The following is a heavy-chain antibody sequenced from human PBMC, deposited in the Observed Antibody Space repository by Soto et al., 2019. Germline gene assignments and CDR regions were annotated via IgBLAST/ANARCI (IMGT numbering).Heavy chain of an antibody. CDR1: GYSFTSYW. V-gene: IGHV5-51*01. Sequence: GESLKISCKGSGYSFTSYWIGLVRQMPGKGLDWMGTIYPGDSDTRYSRPFQGQVTHSADKSIIPAYLPGIHLKASDTAMYYCARLSGIAATSFDYWGQGTLVTVSS. J-gene: IGHJ4*02. CDR2: IYPGDSDT. CDR3: ARLSGIAATSFDY. D-gene: IGHD6-13*01.